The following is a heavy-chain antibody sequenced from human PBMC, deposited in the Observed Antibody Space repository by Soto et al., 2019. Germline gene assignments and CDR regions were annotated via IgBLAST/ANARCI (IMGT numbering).Heavy chain of an antibody. D-gene: IGHD3-9*01. CDR3: AKDGKALLLRYFDWPFDY. Sequence: PGGSLRLTCAAAGFTFSSYGMHWVRQAPGKGLEWVAVISYDGSNKYYADSVKGRFTISRDNSKNTLYLQMNSLRAEDTAVYYCAKDGKALLLRYFDWPFDYWGQGTLVTV. V-gene: IGHV3-30*18. J-gene: IGHJ4*02. CDR2: ISYDGSNK. CDR1: GFTFSSYG.